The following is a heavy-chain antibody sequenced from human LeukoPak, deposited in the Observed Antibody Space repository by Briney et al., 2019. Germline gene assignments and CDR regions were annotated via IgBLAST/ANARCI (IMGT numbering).Heavy chain of an antibody. CDR3: ARPYSSSWKGAFDI. J-gene: IGHJ3*02. V-gene: IGHV2-5*02. Sequence: SGPTLVNPTQTLTLTCTFSGFSLSTSGVGVGWIRQPPGKALEWLALIYWDDDKLYTPSLKSRLTVTEDTSKNQVVLKMTNMDPVDTATYYCARPYSSSWKGAFDIWGQGTMVTVSS. CDR2: IYWDDDK. D-gene: IGHD6-13*01. CDR1: GFSLSTSGVG.